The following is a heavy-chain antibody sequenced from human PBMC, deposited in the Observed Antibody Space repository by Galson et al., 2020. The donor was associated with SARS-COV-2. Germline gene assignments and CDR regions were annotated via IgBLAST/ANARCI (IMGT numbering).Heavy chain of an antibody. D-gene: IGHD6-19*01. CDR1: GDSISSSS. CDR3: ARDPLTVAGPYFDY. V-gene: IGHV4-59*01. Sequence: ASETLSLTCTISGDSISSSSWNWIRQPPGKGLEWIGYIFYTGATNYSPSLKSRVSISIDTSKSQFSLNLNSLTAADTAVYYCARDPLTVAGPYFDYWGQGTLVTVSS. J-gene: IGHJ4*02. CDR2: IFYTGAT.